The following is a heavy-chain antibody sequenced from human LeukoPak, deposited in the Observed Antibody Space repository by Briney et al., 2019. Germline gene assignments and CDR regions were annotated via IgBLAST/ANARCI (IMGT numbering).Heavy chain of an antibody. D-gene: IGHD1-7*01. Sequence: SETLSLTCTVSGASISSYYWSWIRQPAGKGLEWIVRIYVSWSTTYNPSLESRVTMSLDTSKNQISLKVSSVTAADTAVYYCARDSGTTGEVKFDPWGQGTLVTVSS. CDR2: IYVSWST. CDR3: ARDSGTTGEVKFDP. J-gene: IGHJ5*02. V-gene: IGHV4-4*07. CDR1: GASISSYY.